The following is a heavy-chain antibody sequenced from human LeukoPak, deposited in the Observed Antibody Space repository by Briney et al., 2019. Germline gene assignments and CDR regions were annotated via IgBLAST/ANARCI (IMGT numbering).Heavy chain of an antibody. CDR2: ISFDGTDK. CDR1: GFTFSSYA. Sequence: GGSLRLSCAASGFTFSSYAMSWVRQAPGKGLEWVAVISFDGTDKYYADSVKGRFTISRDSSKNTLYLQMNSLRAEDSAVYYCARQDDKYGGDYWGQGTLVTVSS. V-gene: IGHV3-30*04. CDR3: ARQDDKYGGDY. J-gene: IGHJ4*02. D-gene: IGHD3-22*01.